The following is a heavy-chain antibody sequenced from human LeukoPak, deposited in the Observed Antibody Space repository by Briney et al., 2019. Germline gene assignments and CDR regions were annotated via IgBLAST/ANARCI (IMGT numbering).Heavy chain of an antibody. Sequence: ASVKVSGKAPGYTFSNYYIHWVRQAPGQGLEWMGKINPNGGRTVYAQKFQGRVTVTRDTSTSTVYMDLSSLRSEDAAVYYCVRELAGGYFDYWGQGTLVTVSS. CDR3: VRELAGGYFDY. D-gene: IGHD4-23*01. CDR2: INPNGGRT. CDR1: GYTFSNYY. V-gene: IGHV1-46*01. J-gene: IGHJ4*02.